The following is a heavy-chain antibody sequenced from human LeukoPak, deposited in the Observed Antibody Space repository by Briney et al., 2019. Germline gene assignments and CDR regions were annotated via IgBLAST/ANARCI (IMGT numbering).Heavy chain of an antibody. D-gene: IGHD3-10*01. V-gene: IGHV1-24*01. Sequence: VASVKVSCKVSGYTLTELSMHWVRQAPGKGLEWMGGFDPEDGETIYAQKFQGRVTMTEDTSTDTAYMELSSLRSEDTAVYYCATVLVRGVIISGAFDIWGQGTMVTVSS. CDR1: GYTLTELS. J-gene: IGHJ3*02. CDR3: ATVLVRGVIISGAFDI. CDR2: FDPEDGET.